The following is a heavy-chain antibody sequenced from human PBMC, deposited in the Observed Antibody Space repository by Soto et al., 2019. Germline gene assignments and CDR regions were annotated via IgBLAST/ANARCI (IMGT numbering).Heavy chain of an antibody. CDR3: ARSPDSSGYYPRWYYYGMDV. D-gene: IGHD3-22*01. CDR2: IYNSGRGST. Sequence: SETLSLTCSVSGSSMTTYYWHWIRQAPGKGLEWIGFIYNSGRGSTGSNPSLTSRVTFSIETSKNQFSLKLDSVTAADTAVYYCARSPDSSGYYPRWYYYGMDVWGQGTTVTVSS. CDR1: GSSMTTYY. J-gene: IGHJ6*02. V-gene: IGHV4-59*12.